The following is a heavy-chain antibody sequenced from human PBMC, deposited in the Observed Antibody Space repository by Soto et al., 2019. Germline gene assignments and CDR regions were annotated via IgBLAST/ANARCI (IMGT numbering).Heavy chain of an antibody. CDR2: IYYSGST. CDR1: GGSISSSGYY. Sequence: SETLSLTCTVSGGSISSSGYYWGWIRQPPGKGLEWIGTIYYSGSTYYNPSLESRVTISVDTSKNQFSLKLSSVTAADTAVYNCARQFSVYGDYGRYFDFWGQGTLVTVSS. D-gene: IGHD4-17*01. CDR3: ARQFSVYGDYGRYFDF. V-gene: IGHV4-39*01. J-gene: IGHJ4*02.